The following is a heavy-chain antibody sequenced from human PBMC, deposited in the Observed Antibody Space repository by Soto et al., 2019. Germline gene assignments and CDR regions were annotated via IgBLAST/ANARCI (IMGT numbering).Heavy chain of an antibody. V-gene: IGHV4-59*01. CDR3: ARYRAAAALDY. CDR2: IYYSGST. Sequence: ASETLSLTCTVSGGSISSYYWSWIRQPPGKGLEWIGYIYYSGSTNYNPSLKSRVTISVDTSKNQFSLKLSSVTAADTAVYYCARYRAAAALDYWGQGTLVTVSS. CDR1: GGSISSYY. J-gene: IGHJ4*02. D-gene: IGHD6-13*01.